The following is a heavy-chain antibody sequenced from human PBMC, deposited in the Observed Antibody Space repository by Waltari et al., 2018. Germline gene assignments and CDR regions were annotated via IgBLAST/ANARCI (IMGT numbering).Heavy chain of an antibody. Sequence: QVQLQQWGAGLLKPSETLSLTCAVSGGSISSYYWSWIRQSPGKGLEWIGYIYYSGSTNYNPSLKSRVTISVDTSKNQFSLKLSSVTAADTAVYYCASGVLRGYSYGNFDYWGQGTLVTVSS. J-gene: IGHJ4*02. CDR3: ASGVLRGYSYGNFDY. CDR2: IYYSGST. V-gene: IGHV4-59*01. CDR1: GGSISSYY. D-gene: IGHD5-18*01.